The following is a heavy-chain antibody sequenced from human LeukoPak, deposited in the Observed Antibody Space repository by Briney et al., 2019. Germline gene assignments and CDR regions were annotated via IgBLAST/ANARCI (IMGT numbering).Heavy chain of an antibody. CDR2: ISYDGSNK. CDR1: GFTFSSYA. V-gene: IGHV3-30-3*01. Sequence: PGRSLRLSCVASGFTFSSYAMHWVRQAPGKGLEWVAVISYDGSNKYYADSVKGRFTISRDNSKNTLYLQMNSLRAEDTAVYYCARAGGDWGQGTLVTVSS. D-gene: IGHD2-8*02. CDR3: ARAGGD. J-gene: IGHJ4*02.